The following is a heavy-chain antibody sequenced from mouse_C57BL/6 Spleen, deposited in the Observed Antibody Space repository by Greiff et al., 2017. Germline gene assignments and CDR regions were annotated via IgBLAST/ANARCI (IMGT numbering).Heavy chain of an antibody. CDR2: ISSGGSYT. D-gene: IGHD2-5*01. V-gene: IGHV5-6*02. Sequence: DVKLVESGGDLVKPGGSLKLSCAASGFTFSSYGMSWVRRTPDKRLEWVAIISSGGSYTYYPDRVKGRFSISRDNAKNTLYLQMSSLTSEDTAMYYCARRYSNGLFDYWGKGTTLTVSS. CDR3: ARRYSNGLFDY. CDR1: GFTFSSYG. J-gene: IGHJ2*01.